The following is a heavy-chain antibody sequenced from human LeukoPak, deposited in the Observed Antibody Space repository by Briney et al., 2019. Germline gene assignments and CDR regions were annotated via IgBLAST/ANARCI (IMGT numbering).Heavy chain of an antibody. Sequence: GGSLRLSCTGSGFTFRSYWMTWVRQAPGKGLEWVAKIKQDGSEKYYVDSVKGRFTISRDNAKNSLYLQMNSLRAEDTAVYYCARDIVADGPSGDDYWGQGTLVTVSS. J-gene: IGHJ4*02. CDR2: IKQDGSEK. CDR1: GFTFRSYW. CDR3: ARDIVADGPSGDDY. V-gene: IGHV3-7*01. D-gene: IGHD6-13*01.